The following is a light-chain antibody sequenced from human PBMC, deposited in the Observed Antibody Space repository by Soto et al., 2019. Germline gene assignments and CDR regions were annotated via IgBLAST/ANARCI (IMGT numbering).Light chain of an antibody. CDR1: QSLGTDY. V-gene: IGKV3-20*01. CDR2: DAS. CDR3: QQYAYSPPHS. J-gene: IGKJ2*03. Sequence: DIVLTQSPGTLSLSPGERATLSCRASQSLGTDYLAWYQQKPGQAPRLLIYDASRRATGIPVRFSGSGSGADFTLTTSTLEPEDFAVYYCQQYAYSPPHSFGQGTKLEIK.